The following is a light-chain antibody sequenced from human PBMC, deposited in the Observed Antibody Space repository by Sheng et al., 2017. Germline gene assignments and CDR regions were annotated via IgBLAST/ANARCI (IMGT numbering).Light chain of an antibody. CDR3: QQYADWPPLT. CDR1: QSVTTN. CDR2: GAT. J-gene: IGKJ1*01. Sequence: EIVLTQSPATLSVSPGETVTLSCRASQSVTTNVAWYHQKPGQSPRLLIYGATAKGPGFLDRFGGSGSGTEFTLTITSLQAEDFGLYFCQQYADWPPLTFGQGTKWNSN. V-gene: IGKV3-15*01.